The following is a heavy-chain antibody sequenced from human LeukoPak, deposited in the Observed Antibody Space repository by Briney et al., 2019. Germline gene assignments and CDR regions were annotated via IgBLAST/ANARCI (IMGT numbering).Heavy chain of an antibody. CDR3: ARDGESYYPHGAFDI. V-gene: IGHV3-30*04. CDR1: GFTFSSYA. D-gene: IGHD1-26*01. J-gene: IGHJ3*02. CDR2: ISYDGSNK. Sequence: GGSLRLSCAASGFTFSSYAMHWVRQAPGKGLEWVAVISYDGSNKYYADSVKGRFTISRDNSKNTLYLQMNSLRAEDTAVYYCARDGESYYPHGAFDIWGQGTMVTVSS.